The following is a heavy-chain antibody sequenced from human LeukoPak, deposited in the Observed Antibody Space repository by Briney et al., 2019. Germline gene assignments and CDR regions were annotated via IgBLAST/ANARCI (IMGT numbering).Heavy chain of an antibody. CDR1: GYSFTSYW. V-gene: IGHV5-51*01. D-gene: IGHD6-25*01. CDR2: IYPGDSDT. J-gene: IGHJ6*04. CDR3: ARRGKYSSGWPPYYYYGTDV. Sequence: GESLKISCKGSGYSFTSYWIGWVRQMPGKGLEWMGIIYPGDSDTRYSPSFQGQVTISADKSISTAYLQWSSLKASDTAMYYCARRGKYSSGWPPYYYYGTDVWGKGTTVTVSS.